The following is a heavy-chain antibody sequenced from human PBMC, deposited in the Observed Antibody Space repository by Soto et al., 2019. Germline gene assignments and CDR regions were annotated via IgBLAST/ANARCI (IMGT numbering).Heavy chain of an antibody. CDR3: AKDSGLPGGSGILIHAFDI. V-gene: IGHV3-23*01. CDR2: VSAGLDSA. J-gene: IGHJ3*02. D-gene: IGHD3-10*01. Sequence: GGSLRLSCAASGFTFRDYAMSWVRQAPGKGLEWVSTVSAGLDSAYYSDSVKGRFTVSRDNSNHTLYLQMNSLRPEDTAVYYCAKDSGLPGGSGILIHAFDIWGQGTLVTVSS. CDR1: GFTFRDYA.